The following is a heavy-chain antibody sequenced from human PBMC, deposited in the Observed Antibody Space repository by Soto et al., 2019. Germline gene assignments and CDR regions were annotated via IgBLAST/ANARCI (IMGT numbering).Heavy chain of an antibody. CDR3: ARYCNNSDCRHLYYFDY. D-gene: IGHD2-8*01. CDR2: IYTSGST. V-gene: IGHV4-4*07. Sequence: SETLSLTCTVSGGSISSYYWSWIRQPAGKGPEWIGRIYTSGSTNYNPSLKSRVTMSVDTYKDQFFLKLTSVTAADTAVYYCARYCNNSDCRHLYYFDYWGLGTLVTVSS. CDR1: GGSISSYY. J-gene: IGHJ4*02.